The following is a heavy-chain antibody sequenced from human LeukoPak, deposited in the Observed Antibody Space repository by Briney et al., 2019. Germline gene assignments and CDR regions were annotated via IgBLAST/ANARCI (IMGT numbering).Heavy chain of an antibody. Sequence: ASVKVSCKASGYTFTGYYMHWVRQAPGQGLEWMGWINPNSGGTNYAQKFQGRVTMTRDTSISTAYMELSRLRSDDTAVYYCARDQAFYYYDSSGYTDAFDIWGQGTMVTVSS. CDR2: INPNSGGT. V-gene: IGHV1-2*02. J-gene: IGHJ3*02. CDR1: GYTFTGYY. D-gene: IGHD3-22*01. CDR3: ARDQAFYYYDSSGYTDAFDI.